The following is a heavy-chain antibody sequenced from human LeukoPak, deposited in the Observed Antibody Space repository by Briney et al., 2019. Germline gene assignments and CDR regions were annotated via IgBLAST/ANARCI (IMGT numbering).Heavy chain of an antibody. CDR2: ISSSSSTI. V-gene: IGHV3-48*01. CDR3: ARGRKMTTVTTIGY. Sequence: GGSLRLSCAASGFIFSDYTMNWVRQAPGKGLEWVSYISSSSSTIYYADSVKGRFTISRDNAKNSLYLQMNSLRAEDTAVYYCARGRKMTTVTTIGYWGQGILVTVSS. J-gene: IGHJ4*02. D-gene: IGHD4-11*01. CDR1: GFIFSDYT.